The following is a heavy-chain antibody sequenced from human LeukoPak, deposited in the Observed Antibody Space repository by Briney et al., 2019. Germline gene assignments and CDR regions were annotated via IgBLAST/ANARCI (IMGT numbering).Heavy chain of an antibody. V-gene: IGHV4-4*09. CDR1: GGSISSYY. J-gene: IGHJ6*03. CDR2: IYTSGST. D-gene: IGHD6-6*01. CDR3: ARRRYSSSSSYYYYYMDV. Sequence: SETLSLTCTVSGGSISSYYWSWLRQPPGKGLEWIGYIYTSGSTNYNPSLKSRVTISVDTSKNQFSLKLSSVTAADTAVYYCARRRYSSSSSYYYYYMDVWAKGPRSPSP.